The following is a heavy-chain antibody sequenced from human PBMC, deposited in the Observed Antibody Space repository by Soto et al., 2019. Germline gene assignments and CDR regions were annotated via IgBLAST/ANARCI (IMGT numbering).Heavy chain of an antibody. CDR1: GLTLNNYG. J-gene: IGHJ4*02. CDR3: AKDLPGWLPSPTCSWY. V-gene: IGHV3-30*18. Sequence: GGSLRLYCVTSGLTLNNYGMHWVRQAPGKGLEWVALISIDGSNKYYGDSVKGRFTISRDNSKKTLYLQMNSLRGEDTAVYYCAKDLPGWLPSPTCSWYWGQGTPVTVSS. CDR2: ISIDGSNK. D-gene: IGHD2-15*01.